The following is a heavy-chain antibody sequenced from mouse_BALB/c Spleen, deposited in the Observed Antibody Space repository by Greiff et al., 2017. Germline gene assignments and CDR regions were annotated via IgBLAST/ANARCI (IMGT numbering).Heavy chain of an antibody. CDR1: GFSLTSYG. J-gene: IGHJ3*01. Sequence: VKLMESGPGLVAPSQSLSITCTVSGFSLTSYGVHWVRQPPGKGLEWLGVIWAGGSTNYNSALMSRLSISKDNSKSQVFLKMNSLQTDDTAMYYCARAGRFAYWGQGTLVTVSA. CDR3: ARAGRFAY. D-gene: IGHD1-1*01. CDR2: IWAGGST. V-gene: IGHV2-9*02.